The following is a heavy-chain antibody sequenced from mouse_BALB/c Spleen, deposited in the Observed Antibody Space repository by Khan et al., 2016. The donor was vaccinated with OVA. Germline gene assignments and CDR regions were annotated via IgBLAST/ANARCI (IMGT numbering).Heavy chain of an antibody. CDR2: ISSTGST. V-gene: IGHV3-2*02. CDR1: GYSITSDYA. CDR3: ARSLYYSYGYGLDC. Sequence: EVQLQESGPGLVKPSQSLSLTCTVTGYSITSDYAWNWIRQFPGNKLEWMGYISSTGSTSYNPSLKSRISITRDTSKNQFFLQLKSVTTEDTATYYCARSLYYSYGYGLDCGGRGTSVTVSS. J-gene: IGHJ4*01. D-gene: IGHD2-12*01.